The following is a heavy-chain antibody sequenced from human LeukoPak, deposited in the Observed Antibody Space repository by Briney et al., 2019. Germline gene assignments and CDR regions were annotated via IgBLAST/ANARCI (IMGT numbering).Heavy chain of an antibody. CDR3: ARLRGHDYVWGSYAY. D-gene: IGHD3-16*01. CDR1: GFTFSSYA. CDR2: IPYDGKNT. Sequence: GRSLRLSCVVSGFTFSSYAMHWVRQAPGTGLEWVGVIPYDGKNTHYADSVKGRFTISTDNSKNTVYLQMNSRRAEDTAVYFCARLRGHDYVWGSYAYWGQGTLVAVSS. V-gene: IGHV3-30*04. J-gene: IGHJ4*02.